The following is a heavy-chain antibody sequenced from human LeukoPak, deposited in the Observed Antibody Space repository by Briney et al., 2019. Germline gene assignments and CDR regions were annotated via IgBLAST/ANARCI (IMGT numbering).Heavy chain of an antibody. J-gene: IGHJ1*01. CDR3: ARGVYPDYFQH. D-gene: IGHD1-14*01. CDR1: GFIVSSNY. CDR2: IYSGGST. Sequence: GGSLRLSCAASGFIVSSNYMSWVRQAPGKGLEWVSVIYSGGSTYYADSVKGRFTISRDNSKSTLYLQMNSLRAEDTAVYYCARGVYPDYFQHRGQGTLVTVSS. V-gene: IGHV3-66*02.